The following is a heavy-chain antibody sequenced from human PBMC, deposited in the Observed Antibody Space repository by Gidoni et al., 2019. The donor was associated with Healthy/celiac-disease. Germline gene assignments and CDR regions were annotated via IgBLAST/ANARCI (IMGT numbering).Heavy chain of an antibody. D-gene: IGHD5-12*01. CDR3: ARQMEVAGMDV. CDR2: IYYSGST. CDR1: GGSIRSSSYY. Sequence: QLQLQESGPGLVKPSETLSLTCTVSGGSIRSSSYYWGWLRQPPGKGLEWIGSIYYSGSTYYNPSLKSRVTISVDTSKNQFSLKLSSVTAADTAVYYCARQMEVAGMDVWGQGTTVTVSS. V-gene: IGHV4-39*01. J-gene: IGHJ6*02.